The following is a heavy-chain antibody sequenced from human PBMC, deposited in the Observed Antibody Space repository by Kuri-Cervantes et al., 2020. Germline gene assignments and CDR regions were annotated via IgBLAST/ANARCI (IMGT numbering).Heavy chain of an antibody. CDR2: ISYDGSNK. Sequence: GGSLRLSCAASGFTFSSYAMHWVRQAPGKGLEWVAVISYDGSNKYYADSVKGRFTISRGNSKNTLYLQMNSLRAEDTAVYYCARYTYDSSGLDYWGQGTLVTVSS. CDR1: GFTFSSYA. D-gene: IGHD3-22*01. J-gene: IGHJ4*02. CDR3: ARYTYDSSGLDY. V-gene: IGHV3-30-3*01.